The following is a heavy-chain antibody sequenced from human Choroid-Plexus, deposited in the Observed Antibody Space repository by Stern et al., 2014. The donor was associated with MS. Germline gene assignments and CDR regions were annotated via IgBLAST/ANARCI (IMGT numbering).Heavy chain of an antibody. V-gene: IGHV3-30*18. D-gene: IGHD2/OR15-2a*01. CDR3: AKDRQYLTYFFDH. Sequence: VHLVESGGGVVQPGRPLRLSCVASGVTFGSCGMHWVRQAPGKGLEWEAGVSYDGSNKYYTDSVKGRFTISRDNSQNTLYIQMSSLRPEYTAVYYCAKDRQYLTYFFDHWGQGSLVTVSS. CDR1: GVTFGSCG. J-gene: IGHJ5*02. CDR2: VSYDGSNK.